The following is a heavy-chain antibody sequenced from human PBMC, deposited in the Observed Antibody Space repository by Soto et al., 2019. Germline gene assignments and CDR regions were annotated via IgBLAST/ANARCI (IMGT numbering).Heavy chain of an antibody. CDR2: IIPIFGTA. D-gene: IGHD1-1*01. CDR3: AGPFETTYDAFDI. J-gene: IGHJ3*02. V-gene: IGHV1-69*06. CDR1: GGTFSSYA. Sequence: EASVKVSCKASGGTFSSYAISWVRQAPGQGLEWMGGIIPIFGTANYAQKFQGRVTITADKSTSTAYMELSSLRSEDTAVYYCAGPFETTYDAFDIWGQGTMVTVSS.